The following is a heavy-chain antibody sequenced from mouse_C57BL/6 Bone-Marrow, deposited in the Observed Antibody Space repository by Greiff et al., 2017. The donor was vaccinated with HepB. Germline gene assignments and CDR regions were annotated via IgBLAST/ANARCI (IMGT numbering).Heavy chain of an antibody. CDR1: GYTFTSYW. V-gene: IGHV1-69*01. J-gene: IGHJ4*01. Sequence: VQLQQPGAELVMPGASVKLSCKASGYTFTSYWMHWVKQRPGQGLEWIGEIDPSDSYTNYNQKFKGKSTLTVDKSSSTAYMQLSSLTSEDSAVYYCARSNDYDAMDYWGQGTSVTVSS. CDR3: ARSNDYDAMDY. CDR2: IDPSDSYT.